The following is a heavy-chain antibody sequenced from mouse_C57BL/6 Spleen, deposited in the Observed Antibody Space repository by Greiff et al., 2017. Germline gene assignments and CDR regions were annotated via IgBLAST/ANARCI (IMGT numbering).Heavy chain of an antibody. CDR1: GYTFTDYY. D-gene: IGHD1-1*01. Sequence: VQLQQSGPELVKPGASVKISCKASGYTFTDYYMNWVKQSHGKSLEWIGDINPNNGGTSYNQKFKGKATLTVDKSSSTAYMELRSLTSEDSAVYYCARSSYGSSLWFAYWGQGTLVTVSA. CDR3: ARSSYGSSLWFAY. J-gene: IGHJ3*01. CDR2: INPNNGGT. V-gene: IGHV1-26*01.